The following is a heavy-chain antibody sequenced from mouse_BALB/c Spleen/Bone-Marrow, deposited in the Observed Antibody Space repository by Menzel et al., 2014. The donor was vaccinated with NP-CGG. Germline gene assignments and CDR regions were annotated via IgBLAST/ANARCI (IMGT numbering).Heavy chain of an antibody. D-gene: IGHD1-1*01. V-gene: IGHV1-69*02. J-gene: IGHJ2*01. CDR1: GYTFTSYW. CDR2: IYPSDSYT. CDR3: TRSYGSSYEYYFDY. Sequence: QVQLKQSGAELVRPGASVKLSCKASGYTFTSYWINWVKQRPGQGLEWIGNIYPSDSYTNYNQKFKDKATLTVDKSSSTAYMQLSSPTSEDSAVYYCTRSYGSSYEYYFDYWAKAPLSQSPQ.